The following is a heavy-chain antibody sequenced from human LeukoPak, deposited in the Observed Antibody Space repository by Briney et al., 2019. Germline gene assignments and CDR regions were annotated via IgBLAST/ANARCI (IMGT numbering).Heavy chain of an antibody. V-gene: IGHV1-18*04. CDR3: ARDRVGATQSHDY. Sequence: ASVKVSCKASGYTFTDYYIHWVRQAPGQGLEWMGWISAYNGNTNYAQKLQGRVTMTTDTSTSTAYMELRSLRSDDTAVYYCARDRVGATQSHDYWGQGTLVTVSS. D-gene: IGHD1-26*01. J-gene: IGHJ4*02. CDR2: ISAYNGNT. CDR1: GYTFTDYY.